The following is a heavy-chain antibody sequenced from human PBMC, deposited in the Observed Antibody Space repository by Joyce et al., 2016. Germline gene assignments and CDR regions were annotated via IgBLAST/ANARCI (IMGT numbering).Heavy chain of an antibody. Sequence: EVQLVQSGAEVKKPGATVKISCKVSGYTFTDYYMHWVQQAPGQGLEWMGLVDPEDGETLYAEKFQGRGTITAGTSTDTAYMELSSLRSEDTAVYYCATVDYYYGSGTPRDYYYYMDVWGKGTTVTVSS. CDR2: VDPEDGET. J-gene: IGHJ6*03. CDR3: ATVDYYYGSGTPRDYYYYMDV. V-gene: IGHV1-69-2*01. CDR1: GYTFTDYY. D-gene: IGHD3-10*01.